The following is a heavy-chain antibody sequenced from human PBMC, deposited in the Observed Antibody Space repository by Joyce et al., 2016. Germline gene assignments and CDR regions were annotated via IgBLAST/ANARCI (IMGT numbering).Heavy chain of an antibody. V-gene: IGHV4-59*01. Sequence: QVQLQESGPGLVKPSETLSLTCTVSGDSIGTYYWNWIRQPPGKGLEWIGYIFYTGSTSYHPSHKSRVTMSVDMSKNQFSLNLNSVTAADTAVYYCARVGSSWSFGYWGQGTLVTVSS. CDR3: ARVGSSWSFGY. CDR1: GDSIGTYY. D-gene: IGHD6-13*01. CDR2: IFYTGST. J-gene: IGHJ4*02.